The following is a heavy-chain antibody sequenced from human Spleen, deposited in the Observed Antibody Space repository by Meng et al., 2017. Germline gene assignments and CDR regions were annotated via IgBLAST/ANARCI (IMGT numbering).Heavy chain of an antibody. Sequence: QLQLQESGPGLVQPSETLSLTCTVSGGSISSSIYYWGWIRQPPGKGLEWIGSVHYTGATYYNPSLKSRVTISVDTSKNQFSLKLSSVTAADSAVYYCARGPTTMAHDFDYWGQGTLVTVSS. CDR2: VHYTGAT. V-gene: IGHV4-39*07. D-gene: IGHD4-11*01. J-gene: IGHJ4*02. CDR3: ARGPTTMAHDFDY. CDR1: GGSISSSIYY.